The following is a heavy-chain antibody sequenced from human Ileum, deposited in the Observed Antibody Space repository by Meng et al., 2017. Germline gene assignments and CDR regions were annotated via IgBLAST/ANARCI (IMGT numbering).Heavy chain of an antibody. CDR1: GGSFSAYY. D-gene: IGHD1-26*01. V-gene: IGHV4-34*01. CDR2: VKHSATT. J-gene: IGHJ2*01. CDR3: ARSERSVYWYFDL. Sequence: VRVEQCGAGLLRPSETLSLTFGVYGGSFSAYYGTWIRQPPGKGLEWIGEVKHSATTYYSPSLMGRVSVSVDTSKNQFSLKLTSVTAADTAVYYCARSERSVYWYFDLWGRGTLVTVSS.